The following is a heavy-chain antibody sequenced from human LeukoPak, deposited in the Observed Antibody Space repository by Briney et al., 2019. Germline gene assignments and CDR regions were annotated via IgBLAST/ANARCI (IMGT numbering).Heavy chain of an antibody. CDR3: ARGVRGCSGGSCYFGFNYYYYVDV. CDR1: GYTFTGYY. V-gene: IGHV1-2*02. J-gene: IGHJ6*03. D-gene: IGHD2-15*01. Sequence: GASVKVSCKASGYTFTGYYIHWVRQAPGQGLEWMGWINPNSGGTNYAQKFQGRVTMTRDRSINTAYMDLRSLTYDDTAVYYCARGVRGCSGGSCYFGFNYYYYVDVWGKGTTVTVSS. CDR2: INPNSGGT.